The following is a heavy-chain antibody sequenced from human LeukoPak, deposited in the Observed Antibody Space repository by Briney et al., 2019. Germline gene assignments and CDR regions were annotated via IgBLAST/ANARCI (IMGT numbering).Heavy chain of an antibody. V-gene: IGHV1-46*01. D-gene: IGHD3-10*01. CDR3: ARDVTMVRGVIMGY. J-gene: IGHJ4*02. CDR2: INPSDGST. Sequence: ASVKVSCKASGYTFTSYYMHWVRHAPEQGLEWMGIINPSDGSTSYAQKFQGRVTMTRDTSTSTVYMELSTPRSEDTAVYYCARDVTMVRGVIMGYWGQGTLVTVSS. CDR1: GYTFTSYY.